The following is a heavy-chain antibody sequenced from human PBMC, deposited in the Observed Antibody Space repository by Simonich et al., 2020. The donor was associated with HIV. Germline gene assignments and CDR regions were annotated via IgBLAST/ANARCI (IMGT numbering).Heavy chain of an antibody. V-gene: IGHV1-2*06. CDR3: ARGGGAAGTGDWFDP. D-gene: IGHD6-13*01. J-gene: IGHJ5*02. Sequence: QVQLVQSGAEVKKPGASVKVSCKASGYTFTGYYMHWVRQAPGQGLEWMGRNDPTRGGTNYAQKFQGRVTLTRETSISTAYMELSRLRSDDTAVYYCARGGGAAGTGDWFDPWGQGTLVTVSS. CDR1: GYTFTGYY. CDR2: NDPTRGGT.